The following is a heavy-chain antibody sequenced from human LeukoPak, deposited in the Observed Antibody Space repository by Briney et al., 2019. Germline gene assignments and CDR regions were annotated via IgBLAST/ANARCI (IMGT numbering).Heavy chain of an antibody. J-gene: IGHJ4*02. D-gene: IGHD2-15*01. V-gene: IGHV4-59*08. CDR3: AGTNVVVVAGHFDY. Sequence: SETPSLTCTVSGGSISSYYWSWIRQPPGKGLEWIGYIYYSGSTNYNPSLKSRVTISVDTSKNQFSLKLSSVTAADTAVYYRAGTNVVVVAGHFDYWGQGTLVTVSS. CDR2: IYYSGST. CDR1: GGSISSYY.